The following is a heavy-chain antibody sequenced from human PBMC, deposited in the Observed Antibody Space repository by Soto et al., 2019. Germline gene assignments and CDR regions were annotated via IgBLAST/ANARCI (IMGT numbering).Heavy chain of an antibody. Sequence: ASVKVSCKASGYRFASYAIGWVRQAPGQGLEWVGWISAYNGNTRYAQKLQGRVTMTTDTSTSTAYMELRSLKSDDTAVYYCARERVTLVRGPQNWFGPWGQGTLVTVSS. V-gene: IGHV1-18*01. J-gene: IGHJ5*02. CDR2: ISAYNGNT. D-gene: IGHD3-10*01. CDR1: GYRFASYA. CDR3: ARERVTLVRGPQNWFGP.